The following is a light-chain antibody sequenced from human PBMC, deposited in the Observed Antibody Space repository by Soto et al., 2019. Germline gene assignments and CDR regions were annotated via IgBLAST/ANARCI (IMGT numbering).Light chain of an antibody. Sequence: QSVLTQPRAVSGSPGQSITISCTGTSSDVGGYNSVSWYQHHPGKAPKLMIYEVSNRPSGVSNRFSGSKSGNTASLTISGLQAEDEADYYCSSYTTSTSLYVFGTGTKV. CDR3: SSYTTSTSLYV. V-gene: IGLV2-14*01. CDR1: SSDVGGYNS. CDR2: EVS. J-gene: IGLJ1*01.